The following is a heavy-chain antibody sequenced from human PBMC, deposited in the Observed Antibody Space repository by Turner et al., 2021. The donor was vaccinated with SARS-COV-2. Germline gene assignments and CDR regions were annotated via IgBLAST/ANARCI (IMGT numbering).Heavy chain of an antibody. D-gene: IGHD1-1*01. CDR3: ARDLNGGRGP. CDR1: GFTVRSNY. V-gene: IGHV3-66*01. Sequence: EVQLVESGGGLVQPGGSLRLSCAASGFTVRSNYMSWVRQAPGKGREWVSVIYSGDSTFDADSVKGGFTITRDSSKNSLYLQMNSLRTEDTAVYYGARDLNGGRGPWGQGTLVTVSS. J-gene: IGHJ5*02. CDR2: IYSGDST.